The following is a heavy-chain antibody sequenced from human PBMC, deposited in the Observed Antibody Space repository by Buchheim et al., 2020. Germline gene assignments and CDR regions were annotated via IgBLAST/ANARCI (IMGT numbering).Heavy chain of an antibody. Sequence: QVQLQQWGAGLLKPSETLSLTCAVYGGSFSGYYWSWIRQPPGKGLEWIGEINHSGSTNYNPSLKSRVTISVDTSKNQFSLKLSSVTAADTAVYYCASLPAYYYDSSGYYTFGYWGQGTL. J-gene: IGHJ4*02. CDR3: ASLPAYYYDSSGYYTFGY. V-gene: IGHV4-34*01. CDR2: INHSGST. D-gene: IGHD3-22*01. CDR1: GGSFSGYY.